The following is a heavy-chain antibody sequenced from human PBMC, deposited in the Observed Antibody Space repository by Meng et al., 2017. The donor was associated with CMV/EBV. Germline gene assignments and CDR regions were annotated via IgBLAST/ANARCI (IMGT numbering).Heavy chain of an antibody. V-gene: IGHV3-23*01. CDR2: ISGSGGST. Sequence: GESLKISCAASGFTFSSYAMSWVRQAPGKGLEWVSAISGSGGSTYYADSVKGRFTISRDNAKNTLYLQMNSLRAEDTAVYYCARDALVVVPAATVYYYGMDVWGQGTTVTVSS. CDR1: GFTFSSYA. J-gene: IGHJ6*02. CDR3: ARDALVVVPAATVYYYGMDV. D-gene: IGHD2-2*01.